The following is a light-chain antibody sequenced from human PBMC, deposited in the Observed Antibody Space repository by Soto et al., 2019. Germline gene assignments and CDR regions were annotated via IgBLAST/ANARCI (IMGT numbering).Light chain of an antibody. CDR1: RSDFGAYDY. Sequence: QSALTQPASVSGSPGQSITISCTGSRSDFGAYDYVSWYQQHPGKAPKLLIYGVKNRPSGVSYRFSASKSAFTASLTISGLQAEDEAHYYCSSYTTSYFYVFGPGTKVTVL. CDR2: GVK. J-gene: IGLJ1*01. CDR3: SSYTTSYFYV. V-gene: IGLV2-14*01.